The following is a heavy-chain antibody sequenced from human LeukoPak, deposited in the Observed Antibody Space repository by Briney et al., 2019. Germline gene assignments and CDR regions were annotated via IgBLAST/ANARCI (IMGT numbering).Heavy chain of an antibody. V-gene: IGHV1-58*01. CDR3: ARDSSGNYYYYGMDV. CDR1: GFTFTSSA. Sequence: GTSVKVSCKASGFTFTSSAVQWVRQARGQRLEWIGWIVVGGGNTNYAQKFQERVTITRDMSTSTAYMELSSLRSEDTAVYYCARDSSGNYYYYGMDVWGQGTTVTVSS. J-gene: IGHJ6*02. CDR2: IVVGGGNT. D-gene: IGHD2-15*01.